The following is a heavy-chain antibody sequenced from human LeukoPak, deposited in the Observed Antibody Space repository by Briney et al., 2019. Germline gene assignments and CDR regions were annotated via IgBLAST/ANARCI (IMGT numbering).Heavy chain of an antibody. CDR2: VDPEDGET. J-gene: IGHJ4*02. CDR3: ATVEMATMRGDY. Sequence: ASVKVSCKVSGYTFTDYYMHWVQQAPGKGLEWMGLVDPEDGETIYAETFQGRVTITADTSTDTAYMELSSLRSEDTAVYYCATVEMATMRGDYWGQGTLVTVSS. D-gene: IGHD5-24*01. V-gene: IGHV1-69-2*01. CDR1: GYTFTDYY.